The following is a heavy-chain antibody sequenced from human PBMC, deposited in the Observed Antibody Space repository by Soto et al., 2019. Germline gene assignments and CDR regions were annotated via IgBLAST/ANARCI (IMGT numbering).Heavy chain of an antibody. CDR1: GFIFSEST. CDR2: VSTSGRSP. J-gene: IGHJ4*02. CDR3: VKQAHGLDGVAFDY. Sequence: EVQLVESGGGLVQPGGSLRLSCSASGFIFSESTIYWVRQVPGKGLEAISAVSTSGRSPYYADSVKDRFTISRDNSKNKLFLQMGSLRPVDTAIYYCVKQAHGLDGVAFDYWGQGTQVTVAS. D-gene: IGHD2-15*01. V-gene: IGHV3-64D*06.